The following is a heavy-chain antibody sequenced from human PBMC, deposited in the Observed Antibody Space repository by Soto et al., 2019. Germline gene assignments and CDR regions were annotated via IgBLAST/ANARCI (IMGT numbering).Heavy chain of an antibody. D-gene: IGHD3-22*01. V-gene: IGHV4-59*01. Sequence: QVQLQESGPGLVKPSETLSLTCTVSGGSISSYYWSWIRQPPGKGLVWIGYIYYSGSTNYNPSLKSRVTISVDTSKNQFSLKLSSVTAADTAVYYCARDSDSSGYYYSWFDPWGQGTLVTVSS. CDR1: GGSISSYY. CDR2: IYYSGST. CDR3: ARDSDSSGYYYSWFDP. J-gene: IGHJ5*02.